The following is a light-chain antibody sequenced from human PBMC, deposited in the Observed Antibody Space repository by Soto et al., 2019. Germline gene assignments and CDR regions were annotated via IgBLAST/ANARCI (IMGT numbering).Light chain of an antibody. V-gene: IGKV3-20*01. J-gene: IGKJ1*01. Sequence: EIVLTQSPGTLSLSPGDRATLSCRASQTISSTYLAWYQQKPGQAPRLLIYATSTRATGIPDRFSGSGSGTDFTLTISRLEPDDCAVYYCHLYGSSPNTFGQGPKVEI. CDR3: HLYGSSPNT. CDR1: QTISSTY. CDR2: ATS.